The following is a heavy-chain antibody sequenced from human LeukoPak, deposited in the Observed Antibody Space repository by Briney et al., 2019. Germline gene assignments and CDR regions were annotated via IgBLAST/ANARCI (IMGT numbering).Heavy chain of an antibody. D-gene: IGHD6-19*01. V-gene: IGHV5-51*01. Sequence: GASLKISCKGSGYIFTSYWIGWVRQMPGKGLEWMGIIYPGDSDTRYSPSFQGQVTISADKSISTAYLQWSSLKASDTAMYYCARRGRGAVAGTWWFDPWGQGTLVTVSS. CDR1: GYIFTSYW. CDR3: ARRGRGAVAGTWWFDP. J-gene: IGHJ5*02. CDR2: IYPGDSDT.